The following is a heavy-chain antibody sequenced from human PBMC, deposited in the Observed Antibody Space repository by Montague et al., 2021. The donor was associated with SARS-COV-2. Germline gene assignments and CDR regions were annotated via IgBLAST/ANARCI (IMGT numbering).Heavy chain of an antibody. D-gene: IGHD3-22*01. J-gene: IGHJ3*02. V-gene: IGHV4-31*03. Sequence: TRSLTCTVSGGSISSGGYYWSWIRQHPGKGLEWIGYIYYSGSTSYNPSLQSRVTISVDTSKNQFSLNLSSVTAADTAVYYCARAATITMIVVVIDAFDIWGQGTMVTVSS. CDR1: GGSISSGGYY. CDR3: ARAATITMIVVVIDAFDI. CDR2: IYYSGST.